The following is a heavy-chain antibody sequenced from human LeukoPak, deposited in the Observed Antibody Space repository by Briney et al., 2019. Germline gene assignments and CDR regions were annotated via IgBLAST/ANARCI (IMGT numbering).Heavy chain of an antibody. V-gene: IGHV1-69*10. CDR3: ARGIPTSYYYGSGSFYYFDY. Sequence: ASVKVSCKASGGTFSSYAISWVRQAPGQGLEWMGGIIPIFGIANYAQKFQGRVTITADKSTSTAYMELSSLRSEDTAVYYCARGIPTSYYYGSGSFYYFDYWGQGTLVTVSS. J-gene: IGHJ4*02. CDR1: GGTFSSYA. D-gene: IGHD3-10*01. CDR2: IIPIFGIA.